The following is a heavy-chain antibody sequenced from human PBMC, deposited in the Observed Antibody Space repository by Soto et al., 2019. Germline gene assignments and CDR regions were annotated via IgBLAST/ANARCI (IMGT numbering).Heavy chain of an antibody. CDR2: ISSSSSYI. D-gene: IGHD3-9*01. J-gene: IGHJ5*02. CDR1: GFTFSSYS. CDR3: ARDPSSDYDILTGYHLNWFDP. Sequence: LRLSCAASGFTFSSYSMDWVRQAPGKGLEWVSSISSSSSYIYYADSVKGRFTISRDNAKNSLYLQMNSLRAEDTAVYYCARDPSSDYDILTGYHLNWFDPWGQGTLVTVSS. V-gene: IGHV3-21*01.